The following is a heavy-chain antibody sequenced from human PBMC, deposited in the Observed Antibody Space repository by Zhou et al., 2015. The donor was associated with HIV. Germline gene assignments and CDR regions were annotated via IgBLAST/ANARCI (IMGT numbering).Heavy chain of an antibody. D-gene: IGHD4-11*01. CDR1: GYTFTGYY. CDR2: INPNSGGT. Sequence: QVQLVQSGAEVKKPGASVKVSCKASGYTFTGYYMHWVRQAPGQGLEWMGWINPNSGGTNYAQKFQGWVTMTRDTSISTAYMELSRLRSDDTAVYYCARDKGFIRMPYMTTENEVYYYYGMDVWGQGTTVTVSS. V-gene: IGHV1-2*04. CDR3: ARDKGFIRMPYMTTENEVYYYYGMDV. J-gene: IGHJ6*02.